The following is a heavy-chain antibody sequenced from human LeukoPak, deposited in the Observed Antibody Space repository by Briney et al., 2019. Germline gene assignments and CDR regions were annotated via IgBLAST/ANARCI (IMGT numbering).Heavy chain of an antibody. Sequence: ASVTVSCKASGGTFSSYAISWVRQAPGQGLEWMGGIIPIFDTASYAQKFQGRVTITTDESTSTAYMELNSLRSEDTAVYYCARDAGTPYYYYYMDVWGKGTTVTVSS. CDR3: ARDAGTPYYYYYMDV. V-gene: IGHV1-69*05. CDR2: IIPIFDTA. D-gene: IGHD6-13*01. CDR1: GGTFSSYA. J-gene: IGHJ6*03.